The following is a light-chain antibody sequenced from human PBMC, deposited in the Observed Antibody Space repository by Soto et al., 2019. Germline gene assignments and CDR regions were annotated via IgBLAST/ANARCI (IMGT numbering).Light chain of an antibody. J-gene: IGKJ3*01. CDR2: GTS. Sequence: DIVLTQSPGTLSLSPGERATLSCRASQSVSSKYFASYQQKPGQAPRVLIYGTSIRASGVPERFSGGGSGTDFTLTITRLEPEDFAGYYCQQYGSSLFTFGPGTKVDFK. CDR3: QQYGSSLFT. V-gene: IGKV3-20*01. CDR1: QSVSSKY.